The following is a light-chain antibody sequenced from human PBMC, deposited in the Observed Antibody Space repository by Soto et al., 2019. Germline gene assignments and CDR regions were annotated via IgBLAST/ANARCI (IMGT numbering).Light chain of an antibody. CDR2: GAS. CDR1: RTINTY. V-gene: IGKV1-39*01. CDR3: QQYGKLPIT. Sequence: DVRMTQSPSSLSASVGDTITITCRASRTINTYLNWFQQKPGEPPRLLIYGASTLHDGVPSRFSGSGSGTDFTLTISSLQPEDFAVYYCQQYGKLPITFGQGTRLEIK. J-gene: IGKJ5*01.